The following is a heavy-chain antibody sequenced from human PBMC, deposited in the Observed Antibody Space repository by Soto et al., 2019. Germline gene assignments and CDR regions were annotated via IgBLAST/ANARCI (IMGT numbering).Heavy chain of an antibody. CDR2: ISAYNGNT. J-gene: IGHJ4*02. CDR3: ARASVAATHFDY. D-gene: IGHD2-15*01. Sequence: GASLKVSCKSSGYPFTSYVISWVRQAPGQGLEWMGWISAYNGNTNYAQKLQGRVTMTTDTSTSTAYMELRSLRSDDTAVYYCARASVAATHFDYWGQGTLVTVSS. CDR1: GYPFTSYV. V-gene: IGHV1-18*01.